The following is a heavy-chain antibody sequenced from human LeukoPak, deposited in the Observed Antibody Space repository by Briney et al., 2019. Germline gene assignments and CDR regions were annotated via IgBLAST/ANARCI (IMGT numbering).Heavy chain of an antibody. CDR3: ARDYSYGFLN. CDR1: GFTFSKYW. D-gene: IGHD5-18*01. CDR2: IKHDGSEK. J-gene: IGHJ4*02. V-gene: IGHV3-7*03. Sequence: GGPLRLSCRASGFTFSKYWMTWVRQSPGKGLEWVANIKHDGSEKYYVDSVKGRFTISRDNAKNSVYLQMNSLRDDDTAVYYCARDYSYGFLNWGQGTLVTVSS.